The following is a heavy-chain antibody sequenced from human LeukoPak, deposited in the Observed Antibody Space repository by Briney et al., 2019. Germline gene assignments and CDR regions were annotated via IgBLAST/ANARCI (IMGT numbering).Heavy chain of an antibody. V-gene: IGHV3-23*01. CDR2: ISGSGGST. CDR3: AKARYSSSWYSWFDP. D-gene: IGHD6-13*01. J-gene: IGHJ5*02. Sequence: GGSLRLSCAASGFTFSSYAMSWVRQAPGKGLEWVSAISGSGGSTYYADSVKGRFTISRDNSKNTLYLQMNSLRAEDTAVHYCAKARYSSSWYSWFDPWGQGTLVTVSS. CDR1: GFTFSSYA.